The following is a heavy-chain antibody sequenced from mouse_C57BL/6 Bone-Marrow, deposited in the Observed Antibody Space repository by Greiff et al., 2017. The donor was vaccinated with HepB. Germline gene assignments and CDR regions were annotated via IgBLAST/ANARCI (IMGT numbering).Heavy chain of an antibody. CDR3: AREYFDV. J-gene: IGHJ1*03. V-gene: IGHV5-4*01. Sequence: EVKLEESGGGLVKPGGSLKLSCAASGFTFSSYAMSWVRQTPEKRLEWVATISDGGSYTYYPDNVKGRFTISRDNAKNNLYLQMSRLKSEDTAMYYCAREYFDVWGTGTTVTVSS. CDR2: ISDGGSYT. CDR1: GFTFSSYA.